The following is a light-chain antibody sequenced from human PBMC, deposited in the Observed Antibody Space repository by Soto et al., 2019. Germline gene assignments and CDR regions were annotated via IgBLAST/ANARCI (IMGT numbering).Light chain of an antibody. CDR2: KAS. CDR1: QSIRSW. V-gene: IGKV1-5*03. Sequence: DIPMTQSPSTLSASVGDSVTITCRASQSIRSWLAWYQQKPGKAPKLLIYKASSLESGVPSRFSGSGSGTEFTLTISSLQPDDFATYYCQQYNSYSTFGQGTKLEIK. CDR3: QQYNSYST. J-gene: IGKJ2*01.